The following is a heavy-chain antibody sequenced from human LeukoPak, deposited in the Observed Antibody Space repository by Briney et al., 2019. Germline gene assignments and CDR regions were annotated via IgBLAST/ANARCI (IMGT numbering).Heavy chain of an antibody. CDR3: ARPSWFHGTDFWSGYYDY. V-gene: IGHV5-51*01. CDR2: IYPGDSDT. D-gene: IGHD3-3*01. J-gene: IGHJ4*02. Sequence: GESLKISCKGSGYSFTSYWIGWVRQMPGKGLEWMGIIYPGDSDTRYSPSFQGQVTISADKSISTAYLQWSSLKASDTAMYYCARPSWFHGTDFWSGYYDYWGQGTLVTVSS. CDR1: GYSFTSYW.